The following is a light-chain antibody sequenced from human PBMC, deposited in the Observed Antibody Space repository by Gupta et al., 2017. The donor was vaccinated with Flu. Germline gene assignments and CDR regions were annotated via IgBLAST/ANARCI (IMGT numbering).Light chain of an antibody. CDR3: LQGKHLPWT. CDR1: CSGGNRW. V-gene: IGKV2-30*01. CDR2: GAS. J-gene: IGKJ1*01. Sequence: CSGGNRWLAWFQRRPGQTTATRIYGASSEDLGVTVGFRGSGSGAELKSEISRVRADDFGIYYCLQGKHLPWTFGQGTKVEIK.